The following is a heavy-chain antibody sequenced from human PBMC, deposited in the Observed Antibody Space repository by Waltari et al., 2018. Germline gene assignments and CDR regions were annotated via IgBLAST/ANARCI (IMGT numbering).Heavy chain of an antibody. V-gene: IGHV3-23*01. D-gene: IGHD6-25*01. J-gene: IGHJ2*01. CDR1: GFTFRSYA. CDR2: ISGSGDST. Sequence: GGSMRLSCAASGFTFRSYAMSWVRQAPGKGLGWVSGISGSGDSTYYADSVKGRFTISRDNSKNTVYLQMNSLRAEDTAIYYCAKDLYSSSGSPPDYFDLWGRGTLVTVSS. CDR3: AKDLYSSSGSPPDYFDL.